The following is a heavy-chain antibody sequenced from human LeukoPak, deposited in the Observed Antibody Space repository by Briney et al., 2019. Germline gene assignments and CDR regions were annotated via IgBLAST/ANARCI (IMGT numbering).Heavy chain of an antibody. Sequence: SETLSLTCTGSGGSMNDYYWSWIRQPAGKGLEWIGRIHTGGRTDYNPSLKSRVTMSVDTSKNQFSLKLSSVTAADTAVYYCAKNCYDISGYLDWGQGTLVTVSS. CDR3: AKNCYDISGYLD. CDR1: GGSMNDYY. D-gene: IGHD3-22*01. V-gene: IGHV4-4*07. CDR2: IHTGGRT. J-gene: IGHJ4*02.